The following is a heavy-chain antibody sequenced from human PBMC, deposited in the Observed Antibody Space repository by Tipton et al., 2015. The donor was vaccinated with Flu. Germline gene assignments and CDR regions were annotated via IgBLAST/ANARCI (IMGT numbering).Heavy chain of an antibody. CDR1: GFAFSIDW. V-gene: IGHV3-7*01. CDR2: IKEDGSQK. Sequence: SLRLSCAASGFAFSIDWMSWVRQAPGKGLEWVANIKEDGSQKYYVDSVRGRFTISSDNGKSLVYLQMDSLRVEDTATYYCARAGWGGYNSRASWGQGMLVTVSS. D-gene: IGHD5-24*01. CDR3: ARAGWGGYNSRAS. J-gene: IGHJ4*02.